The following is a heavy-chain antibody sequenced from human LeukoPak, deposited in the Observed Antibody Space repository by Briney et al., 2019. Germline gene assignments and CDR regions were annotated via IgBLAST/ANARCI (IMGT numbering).Heavy chain of an antibody. CDR1: GGTFSSYA. Sequence: SVKVSRKASGGTFSSYAISWVRQAPGQGLEWMGRIIPILGIANYAQKFQGRVTITADKSTSTAYMELSSLRSEDTAVYYCARDNLPYGGPDHWGQGTLVTVSS. V-gene: IGHV1-69*04. CDR2: IIPILGIA. CDR3: ARDNLPYGGPDH. D-gene: IGHD4-23*01. J-gene: IGHJ4*02.